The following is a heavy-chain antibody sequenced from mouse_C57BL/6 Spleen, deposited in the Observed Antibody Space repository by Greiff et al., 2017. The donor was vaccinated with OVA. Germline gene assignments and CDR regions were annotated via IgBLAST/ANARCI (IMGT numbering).Heavy chain of an antibody. CDR2: IHPNSGST. D-gene: IGHD2-12*01. Sequence: QVQLQQPGAELVKPGASVKLSCKASGYTFTSYWMHWVKQRPGQGLEWIGMIHPNSGSTNYNEKFKSKATLTVDKSSSTAYMQLSSLTSEDSAVYYCARGGSNDVGCAYWGQGTLVTVSA. CDR1: GYTFTSYW. J-gene: IGHJ3*01. V-gene: IGHV1-64*01. CDR3: ARGGSNDVGCAY.